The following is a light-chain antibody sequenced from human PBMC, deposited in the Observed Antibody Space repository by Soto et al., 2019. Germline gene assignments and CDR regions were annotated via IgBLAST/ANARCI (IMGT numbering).Light chain of an antibody. CDR3: HHYNNAAGT. CDR2: GAS. V-gene: IGKV3-15*01. J-gene: IGKJ4*01. Sequence: VLTQSPATLSVSPGETAALSGRASQSVNNNLAWYQKKPGQGPRLLIYGASTRATGIPARFSGSGSGTEFTLTINSLQSEDYAVYFCHHYNNAAGTFGGGTKVDI. CDR1: QSVNNN.